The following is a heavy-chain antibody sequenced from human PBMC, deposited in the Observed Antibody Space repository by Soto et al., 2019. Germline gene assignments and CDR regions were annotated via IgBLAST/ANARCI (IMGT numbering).Heavy chain of an antibody. Sequence: PGGSLRLSSAASVFTFSNAWMSWSRQAPGKGLEWVGRIKSKTDGGTTDYAAPVKGRFTIARDDSKNTLYLQMTSLKTEDTAVYYCTTLGYSGYDIPFDLWGQGTLVNVSS. CDR2: IKSKTDGGTT. D-gene: IGHD5-12*01. CDR1: VFTFSNAW. J-gene: IGHJ4*02. CDR3: TTLGYSGYDIPFDL. V-gene: IGHV3-15*01.